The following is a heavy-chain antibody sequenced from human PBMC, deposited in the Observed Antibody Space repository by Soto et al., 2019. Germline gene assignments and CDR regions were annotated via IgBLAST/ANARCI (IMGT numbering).Heavy chain of an antibody. Sequence: EVQLVECGGGLVQPGGSLRLSCAASGFTVSSNYMSWVRQAPGKGLEWVSVIYSGGSTYYADSVKGRFTISRDNSKNTLYLQMNSLRAEDTAVYYCARVPAAGIFDYWGQGTLVTVSS. D-gene: IGHD6-13*01. J-gene: IGHJ4*02. CDR1: GFTVSSNY. CDR3: ARVPAAGIFDY. CDR2: IYSGGST. V-gene: IGHV3-66*01.